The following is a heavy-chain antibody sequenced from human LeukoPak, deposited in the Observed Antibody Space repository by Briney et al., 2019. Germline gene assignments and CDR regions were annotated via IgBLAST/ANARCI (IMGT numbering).Heavy chain of an antibody. J-gene: IGHJ5*02. CDR3: ARDFGDYGDYVGWFDP. V-gene: IGHV4-34*01. CDR2: INHSGST. D-gene: IGHD4-17*01. CDR1: GGSFSGYY. Sequence: SETLSLTCAVYGGSFSGYYWSWIRQPPGKGLEWIGEINHSGSTNYNPSLKSRVTISVDTSKNQFSLKLSSVTAADTAVYYCARDFGDYGDYVGWFDPWGQGTLVTVSS.